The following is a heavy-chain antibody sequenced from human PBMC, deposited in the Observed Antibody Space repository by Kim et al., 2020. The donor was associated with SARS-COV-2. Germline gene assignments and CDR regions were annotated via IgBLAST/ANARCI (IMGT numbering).Heavy chain of an antibody. D-gene: IGHD3-3*01. J-gene: IGHJ5*02. CDR3: ARVLGAITIFGVVIVNWFDP. V-gene: IGHV4-31*03. CDR1: GGSISSGGYY. CDR2: IYYSGST. Sequence: SETLSLTCTVSGGSISSGGYYWSWIRQHPGKGLEWIGYIYYSGSTYYNPSLKSRVTISVDTSRNQFSLKLGSVTAADTAVYYCARVLGAITIFGVVIVNWFDPWGQGTLVTVSS.